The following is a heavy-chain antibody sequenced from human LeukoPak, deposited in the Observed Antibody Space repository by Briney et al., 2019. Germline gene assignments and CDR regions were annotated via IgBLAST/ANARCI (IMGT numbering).Heavy chain of an antibody. J-gene: IGHJ5*02. Sequence: GESLKISCKGSGYSFTSYWIGWVRQMPGKGLEWMGIIYPGDSDTRYSPSFQGQVTISADKSISTAYLQWSSLKASDTAMYYCARLGAYCGGDCYSGDWFDPWGQGTLVTVSS. V-gene: IGHV5-51*01. D-gene: IGHD2-21*02. CDR3: ARLGAYCGGDCYSGDWFDP. CDR2: IYPGDSDT. CDR1: GYSFTSYW.